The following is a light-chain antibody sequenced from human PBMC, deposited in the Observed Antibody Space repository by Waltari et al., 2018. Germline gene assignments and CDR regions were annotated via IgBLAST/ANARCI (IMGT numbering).Light chain of an antibody. Sequence: DIVMTQSQSSLSESVGDKVIITCRASQIISNYLNWYQQKPGEAPKLLMYEASTLESGVPSRFSGGRSGTDFTLTINSLQPEDVATYYCQQSYNYPRSFGQGTKLE. CDR1: QIISNY. CDR2: EAS. J-gene: IGKJ2*03. CDR3: QQSYNYPRS. V-gene: IGKV1-39*01.